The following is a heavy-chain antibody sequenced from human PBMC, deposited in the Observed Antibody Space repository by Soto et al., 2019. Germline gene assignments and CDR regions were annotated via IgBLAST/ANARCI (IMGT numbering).Heavy chain of an antibody. CDR3: AKDAVAYNGEWDWFDL. CDR1: GFTFKNFA. Sequence: EVQLLESGGGLVQPGGPLRLSCVASGFTFKNFAMTWVRQAPGKGMEWVSAIGGSGSSANYADSVKGRFTVSRDDSKSTLYLQMSGLRVDDTALYYCAKDAVAYNGEWDWFDLWGQGTLVTVSS. J-gene: IGHJ5*02. CDR2: IGGSGSSA. V-gene: IGHV3-23*01. D-gene: IGHD3-10*01.